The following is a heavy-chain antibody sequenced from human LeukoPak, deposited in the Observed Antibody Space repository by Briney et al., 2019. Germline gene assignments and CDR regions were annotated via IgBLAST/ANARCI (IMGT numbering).Heavy chain of an antibody. V-gene: IGHV1-24*01. CDR3: ATLRGVYAILVNAFDI. CDR1: GYTFINYG. CDR2: FDPEDGET. D-gene: IGHD2-8*01. J-gene: IGHJ3*02. Sequence: GASVKVSCKTSGYTFINYGISWVRQAPGKGLEWMGGFDPEDGETIYAQKFQGRVTMTEDTSTDTAYMELSSLRSEDTAVYYCATLRGVYAILVNAFDIWGQGTMVTVSS.